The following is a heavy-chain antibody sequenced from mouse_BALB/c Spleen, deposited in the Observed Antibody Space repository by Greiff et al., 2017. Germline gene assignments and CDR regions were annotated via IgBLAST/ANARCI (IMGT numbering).Heavy chain of an antibody. CDR1: GYTFTSYW. V-gene: IGHV1-7*01. CDR2: INPSTGYT. CDR3: ARMRYGNSYYDAMDY. Sequence: VQLQQSGAELVKPGASVKMSCKASGYTFTSYWMHWVKQRPGQGLEWIGYINPSTGYTEYNQKFKDKATLTADKSSSTAYMQLSSLTSEDSAVYYCARMRYGNSYYDAMDYWGQGTSVTVSA. D-gene: IGHD2-10*02. J-gene: IGHJ4*01.